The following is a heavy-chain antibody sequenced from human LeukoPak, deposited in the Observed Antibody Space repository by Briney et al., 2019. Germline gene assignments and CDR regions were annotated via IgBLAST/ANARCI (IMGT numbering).Heavy chain of an antibody. CDR2: ISGSGGST. Sequence: QPGGSLRLSCVVSGFNFHNYWMTWVRQAPGKGLEWVSAISGSGGSTYYADSVNGRVTISRDNSKSTLHVQMTSLRPEDPAVYYCAKSPPYYDILTGYYWEYYFDYWGQGTLVTVSS. J-gene: IGHJ4*02. D-gene: IGHD3-9*01. V-gene: IGHV3-23*01. CDR3: AKSPPYYDILTGYYWEYYFDY. CDR1: GFNFHNYW.